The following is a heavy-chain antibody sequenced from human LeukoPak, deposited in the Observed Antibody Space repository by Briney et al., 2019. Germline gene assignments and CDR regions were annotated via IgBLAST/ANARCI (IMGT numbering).Heavy chain of an antibody. CDR2: ISSSGSTI. CDR3: AGGPYYDFWSGYSRAVNFDY. CDR1: GFTFSSYE. V-gene: IGHV3-48*03. Sequence: GGSLRLSCAASGFTFSSYEMNWVRQAPGKGLEWVSYISSSGSTIYYADSVEGRFTISRDNAKNSLYLQMNSLRAEDTAVYYCAGGPYYDFWSGYSRAVNFDYWGQGTLVTVSS. D-gene: IGHD3-3*01. J-gene: IGHJ4*02.